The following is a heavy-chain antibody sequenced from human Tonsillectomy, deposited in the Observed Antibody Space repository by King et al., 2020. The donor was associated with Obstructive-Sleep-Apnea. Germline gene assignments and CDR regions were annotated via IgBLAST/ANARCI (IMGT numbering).Heavy chain of an antibody. Sequence: QVTLKESGPALVKPTQTLTLTCTFSGFSLSTGGMCVSWIRQPPGKALEWLARIDWDDDKFYSTSLKTRLTISKDTSKNQVVLRMTNMDPVDTATYYCARIREGAIFDYWGQGTLVTVSS. CDR2: IDWDDDK. D-gene: IGHD1-26*01. J-gene: IGHJ4*02. CDR1: GFSLSTGGMC. CDR3: ARIREGAIFDY. V-gene: IGHV2-70*04.